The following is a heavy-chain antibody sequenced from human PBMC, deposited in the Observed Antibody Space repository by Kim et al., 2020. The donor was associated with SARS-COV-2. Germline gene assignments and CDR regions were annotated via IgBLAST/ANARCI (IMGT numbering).Heavy chain of an antibody. J-gene: IGHJ4*02. D-gene: IGHD6-13*01. Sequence: GRFTISRDNAKNTLYLQMNSLRAEDTAVYYCAKVKMSRRSSSFSGDYFDYWGQGTLVTVSA. V-gene: IGHV3-23*01. CDR3: AKVKMSRRSSSFSGDYFDY.